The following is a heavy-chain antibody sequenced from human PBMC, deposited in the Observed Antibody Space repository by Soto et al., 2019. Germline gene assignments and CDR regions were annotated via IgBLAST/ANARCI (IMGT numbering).Heavy chain of an antibody. Sequence: SVKVSCKASGGTFSSYAISWVRQAPGQGLEWMGGIIPIFGTANYAQKFQGRVTITADESTSTAYMELSSLRSEDTAVYYCARDGGAARPIDYWGQGTLVTVSS. CDR2: IIPIFGTA. V-gene: IGHV1-69*13. D-gene: IGHD6-6*01. CDR1: GGTFSSYA. CDR3: ARDGGAARPIDY. J-gene: IGHJ4*02.